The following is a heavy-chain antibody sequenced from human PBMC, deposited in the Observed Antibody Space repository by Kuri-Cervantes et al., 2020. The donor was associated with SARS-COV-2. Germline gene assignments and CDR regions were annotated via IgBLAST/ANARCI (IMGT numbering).Heavy chain of an antibody. CDR3: AQVPLSYWGWIDP. J-gene: IGHJ5*02. CDR1: GFLVSSNY. V-gene: IGHV3-53*01. Sequence: GGSLRLSCAASGFLVSSNYMTWVRQAPGKGLEWVSVIYTGGTTRYADSVKGRFTISRDNSKNTLYLQMNSLRAEDTAVYYCAQVPLSYWGWIDPWGQGTLVTVSS. CDR2: IYTGGTT. D-gene: IGHD7-27*01.